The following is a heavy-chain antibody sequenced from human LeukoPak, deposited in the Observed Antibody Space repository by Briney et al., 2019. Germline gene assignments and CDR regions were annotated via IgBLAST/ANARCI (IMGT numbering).Heavy chain of an antibody. Sequence: GGSLRLSCAASGFTFSSYGIHWVRQAPGKGLEWVAVIWHDGSYKYYADSVKGRFTISRDNPKNMLFLKMNSLRAEDTAVYFCARESTGSYSGIDYWGQGTPVTVSA. CDR1: GFTFSSYG. CDR2: IWHDGSYK. J-gene: IGHJ4*02. V-gene: IGHV3-33*01. D-gene: IGHD1-26*01. CDR3: ARESTGSYSGIDY.